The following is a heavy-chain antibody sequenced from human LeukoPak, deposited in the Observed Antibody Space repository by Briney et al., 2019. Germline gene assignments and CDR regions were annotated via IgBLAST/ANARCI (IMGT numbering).Heavy chain of an antibody. J-gene: IGHJ5*02. V-gene: IGHV6-1*01. D-gene: IGHD2-2*01. Sequence: SQTLSLTCAISGDSFSSNSVTWNWIRQSPSRGLEWLGRTYYRSTWYNDYAVSVRGRITDNPDTSKNQFSLHLKSVTPEHTAVYYCARRLTQYDCFDPWGQGILVTVSS. CDR2: TYYRSTWYN. CDR3: ARRLTQYDCFDP. CDR1: GDSFSSNSVT.